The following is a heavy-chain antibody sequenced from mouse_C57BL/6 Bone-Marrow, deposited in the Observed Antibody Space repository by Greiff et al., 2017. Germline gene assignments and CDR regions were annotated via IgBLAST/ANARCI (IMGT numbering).Heavy chain of an antibody. Sequence: QVQLQQSGAELVRPGASVKLSCKASGYTFTDYYINWVKQRPGQGLEWIARIYPGSGNTYYNQKFKGKATLTADKSSSTAYMQLSSLTSEDSAVYFCARGLGLGYWGQGTTLTVSS. D-gene: IGHD4-1*01. J-gene: IGHJ2*01. V-gene: IGHV1-76*01. CDR2: IYPGSGNT. CDR3: ARGLGLGY. CDR1: GYTFTDYY.